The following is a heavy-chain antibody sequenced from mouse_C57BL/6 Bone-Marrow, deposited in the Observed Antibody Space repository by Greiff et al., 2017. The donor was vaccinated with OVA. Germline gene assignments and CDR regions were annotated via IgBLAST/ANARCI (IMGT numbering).Heavy chain of an antibody. CDR3: ARRPYDYVDY. D-gene: IGHD2-3*01. Sequence: EVKLMESGGDLVKPGGSLKLSCAASGFTFSSYGMSWVRQTPDKRLEWVATISSGGSYTYYPDSVKGRFTIPRDNAKNTLYLQMSSLKSEDTAMYYCARRPYDYVDYWGQGTTLTVSS. V-gene: IGHV5-6*02. CDR2: ISSGGSYT. J-gene: IGHJ2*01. CDR1: GFTFSSYG.